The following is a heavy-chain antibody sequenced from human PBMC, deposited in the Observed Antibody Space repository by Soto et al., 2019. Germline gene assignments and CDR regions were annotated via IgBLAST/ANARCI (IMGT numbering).Heavy chain of an antibody. CDR2: ISFSSSTI. Sequence: LRLSCAASGFTFSSYSMNWVRQAPGKGLEWVSYISFSSSTIFYADSVRGRFTISRDNAKNSPYLQMNSLRAEDTAVYYCAKQYDSSGYPPGYFDYWGQGTLVTVSS. V-gene: IGHV3-48*01. CDR3: AKQYDSSGYPPGYFDY. D-gene: IGHD3-22*01. J-gene: IGHJ4*02. CDR1: GFTFSSYS.